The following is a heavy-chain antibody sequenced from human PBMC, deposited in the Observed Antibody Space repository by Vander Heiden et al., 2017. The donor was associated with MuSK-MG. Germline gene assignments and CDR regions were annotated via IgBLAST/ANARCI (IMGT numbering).Heavy chain of an antibody. V-gene: IGHV3-53*01. CDR1: GFTVSRNY. CDR3: ARDPLTYDILTGYYNDDAFDI. J-gene: IGHJ3*02. D-gene: IGHD3-9*01. Sequence: EVQLVESGGGLIQPGGSLRLSCAASGFTVSRNYMSWVRQAPGKGLEWVSVIYSGGSTYYADSVKGRFTISRDNSKNTLYLQMNSLRAEDTAVYYCARDPLTYDILTGYYNDDAFDIWGQGTMVTVSS. CDR2: IYSGGST.